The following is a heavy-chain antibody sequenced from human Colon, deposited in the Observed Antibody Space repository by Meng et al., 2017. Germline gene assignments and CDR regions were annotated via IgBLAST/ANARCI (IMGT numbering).Heavy chain of an antibody. CDR2: IYHSGTT. V-gene: IGHV4-59*08. CDR3: ASTSRGGVSDY. CDR1: GASTSSYY. D-gene: IGHD5/OR15-5a*01. J-gene: IGHJ4*02. Sequence: QVQLQESGPGLVKPSETLSLSCTASGASTSSYYWSWIRQSPQKGLEWIAYIYHSGTTNYNPSLRSRVTISVDPSKNQIHLKLSSVTAADTAVYYCASTSRGGVSDYWGQGTLVTVSS.